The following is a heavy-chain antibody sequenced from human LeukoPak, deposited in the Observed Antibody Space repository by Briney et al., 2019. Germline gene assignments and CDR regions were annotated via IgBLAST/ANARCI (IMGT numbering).Heavy chain of an antibody. J-gene: IGHJ4*02. CDR2: ISSSSYI. V-gene: IGHV3-21*04. D-gene: IGHD3-22*01. CDR3: ARVGAYYDSSGYLQYYFDY. CDR1: GFTFSSYS. Sequence: GGSLRLSCAASGFTFSSYSMNWVRQAPGKGLEWVSSISSSSYIYYADSVKGRFTISRDNAKNSLYLQMNSLRAEDTAVYYCARVGAYYDSSGYLQYYFDYWGQGTLVTVSS.